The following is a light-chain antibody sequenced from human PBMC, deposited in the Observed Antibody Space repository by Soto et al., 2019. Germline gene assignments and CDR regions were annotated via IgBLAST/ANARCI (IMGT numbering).Light chain of an antibody. Sequence: DIQMTQSAATLSASVGDRVPINFRASQSISSWLAWYQQKPGKAPKLLIYDASSLESGVPSRFSGSGSGTEFTLTISSLQPDDFATYYCQQYNSYWTFGQGTKV. CDR3: QQYNSYWT. J-gene: IGKJ1*01. CDR2: DAS. V-gene: IGKV1-5*01. CDR1: QSISSW.